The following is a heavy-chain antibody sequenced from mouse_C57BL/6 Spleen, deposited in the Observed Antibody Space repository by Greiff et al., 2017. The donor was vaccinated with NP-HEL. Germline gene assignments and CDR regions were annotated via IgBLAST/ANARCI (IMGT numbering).Heavy chain of an antibody. Sequence: EVQLQQSGAELVKPGASVKLSCTASGFNITDYYMHWVKQRTEQGLEWIGRIDPEDGGTKYAAKFPSKATLTAAPSSNTAYLPLSSLTSDATAVDYCARSGCSSAYWYCDDWGKGTTVTVSS. D-gene: IGHD1-1*01. J-gene: IGHJ1*03. V-gene: IGHV14-2*01. CDR1: GFNITDYY. CDR3: ARSGCSSAYWYCDD. CDR2: IDPEDGGT.